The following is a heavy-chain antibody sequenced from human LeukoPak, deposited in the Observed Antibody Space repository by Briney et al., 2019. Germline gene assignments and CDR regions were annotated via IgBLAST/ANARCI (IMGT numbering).Heavy chain of an antibody. Sequence: PSETLSLTCTVSGGSISSGSNYWSWIRQPAGKGLEWIGRIYTSGSTNYNPSLKSRVTISVDTSKSQFSLKLSSVTAADTAVYYCARTVNNYGGFDYWGQGTLVTVSS. CDR1: GGSISSGSNY. J-gene: IGHJ4*02. CDR3: ARTVNNYGGFDY. D-gene: IGHD4-11*01. V-gene: IGHV4-61*02. CDR2: IYTSGST.